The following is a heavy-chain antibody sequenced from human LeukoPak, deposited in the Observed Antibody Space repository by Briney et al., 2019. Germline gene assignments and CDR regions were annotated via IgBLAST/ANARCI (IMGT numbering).Heavy chain of an antibody. CDR3: ARDYDSSGYYYHS. Sequence: GGSLRLSCAASGFAISTYAMAWVRQAPGKGLEWVSYISSSGSTIYYADSVKGRFTISRDNAKNSLYLQMNSLRAEDTAVYYCARDYDSSGYYYHSWGQGTLVTVSS. V-gene: IGHV3-48*03. J-gene: IGHJ4*02. CDR1: GFAISTYA. CDR2: ISSSGSTI. D-gene: IGHD3-22*01.